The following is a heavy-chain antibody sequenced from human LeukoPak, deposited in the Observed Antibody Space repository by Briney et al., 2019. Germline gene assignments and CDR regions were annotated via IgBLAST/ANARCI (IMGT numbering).Heavy chain of an antibody. Sequence: SETLSLTCAVYGGSFSGYYWSWIRQPPGKGLEWIGEINHSGSTNYNPSLESRVTISVDTSKNQFSLKLSSVTAADTAVYYCARGLQPLYYFDYWGQGTLVTVSS. CDR3: ARGLQPLYYFDY. D-gene: IGHD6-13*01. J-gene: IGHJ4*02. V-gene: IGHV4-34*01. CDR1: GGSFSGYY. CDR2: INHSGST.